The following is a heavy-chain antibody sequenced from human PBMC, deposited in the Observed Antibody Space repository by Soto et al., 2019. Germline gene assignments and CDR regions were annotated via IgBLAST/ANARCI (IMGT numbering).Heavy chain of an antibody. Sequence: SETLSLTCAVYGGSFSGYYWSWIRQPPGKGLEWIGEINHSGSTNYNPSLNSRVTISLDTSKNQFSLKLSSVTAADTAVYYCARGGGSSDYESDYWGQGTLVTVSS. V-gene: IGHV4-34*01. CDR1: GGSFSGYY. J-gene: IGHJ4*02. CDR2: INHSGST. D-gene: IGHD5-12*01. CDR3: ARGGGSSDYESDY.